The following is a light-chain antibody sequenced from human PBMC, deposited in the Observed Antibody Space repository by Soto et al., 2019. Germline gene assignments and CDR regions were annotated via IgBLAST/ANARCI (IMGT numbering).Light chain of an antibody. V-gene: IGKV3-20*01. CDR2: GTS. Sequence: EIVLTQFPGTLSLSPGERATLSCRASQSLSSNYLAWYQQKPGQAPRLLIYGTSSRATGIPDRFSGSGSGTDFTLAISRLEPEDVAVYYCQQFGTSPTWTFGQGTKVDI. CDR3: QQFGTSPTWT. CDR1: QSLSSNY. J-gene: IGKJ1*01.